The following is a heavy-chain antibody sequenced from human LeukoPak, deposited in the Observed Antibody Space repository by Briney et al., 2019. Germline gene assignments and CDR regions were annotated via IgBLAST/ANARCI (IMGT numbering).Heavy chain of an antibody. Sequence: GGSLRLSCAASGFTFSDYYTSWLRQAPGEGLEWVSYITSSSTIYYADSVKGRFTISRDNAKNSLYLQMNSLRADDTAVYYCARADRNYYMDVWGKGTTVTVSS. CDR1: GFTFSDYY. V-gene: IGHV3-69-1*01. J-gene: IGHJ6*03. CDR3: ARADRNYYMDV. CDR2: ITSSSTI.